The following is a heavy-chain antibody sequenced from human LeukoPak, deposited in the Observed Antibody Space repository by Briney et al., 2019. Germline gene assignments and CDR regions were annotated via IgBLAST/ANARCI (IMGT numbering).Heavy chain of an antibody. CDR3: ARAVDTAMVFDYYYYCYMDV. J-gene: IGHJ6*03. D-gene: IGHD5-18*01. CDR1: GGSISNYY. Sequence: KPSETLSLTCTVAGGSISNYYWGWIRQPPGKGLEWIGSIYHSGSTYYNPSLKSRVTISVDTSKNQFSLKLSSVTAADTAVYYCARAVDTAMVFDYYYYCYMDVWGKGTTVTVSS. V-gene: IGHV4-38-2*02. CDR2: IYHSGST.